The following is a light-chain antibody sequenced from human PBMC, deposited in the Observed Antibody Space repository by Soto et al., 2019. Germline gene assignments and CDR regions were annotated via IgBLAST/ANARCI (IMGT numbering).Light chain of an antibody. CDR2: TAS. Sequence: VLTQSPGTRSLSPGERATLSCRASQSVGRNYVACYKQKPGQAPRLLIHTASSRVAGIPDKFSISETSTVSTLPLNRLAHEAFAVSYCQEFASSPLTYAGGTKVDIK. J-gene: IGKJ4*01. CDR3: QEFASSPLT. V-gene: IGKV3-20*01. CDR1: QSVGRNY.